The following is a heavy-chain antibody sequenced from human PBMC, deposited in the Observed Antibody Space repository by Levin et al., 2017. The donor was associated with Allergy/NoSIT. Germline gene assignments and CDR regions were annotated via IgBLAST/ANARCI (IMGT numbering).Heavy chain of an antibody. J-gene: IGHJ3*02. CDR1: FFSFNIYA. Sequence: GASLPLSFSLSFFSFNIYAFILFCLAPWPFLSFFSPLLAFCRPPSYADSVKGRFTISRDNSKNTLYLQMNSLRAEDTAAYYCAKRRDGSGSRGDAFDIWGQGTMVTVSS. CDR2: LLAFCRPP. D-gene: IGHD5-24*01. V-gene: IGHV3-23*01. CDR3: AKRRDGSGSRGDAFDI.